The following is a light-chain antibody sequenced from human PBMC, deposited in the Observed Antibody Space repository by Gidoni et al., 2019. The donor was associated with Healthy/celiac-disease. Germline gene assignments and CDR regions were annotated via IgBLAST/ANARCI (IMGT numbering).Light chain of an antibody. CDR2: EAS. CDR3: QQSSNWPFT. CDR1: QSVSYY. V-gene: IGKV3-11*01. J-gene: IGKJ3*01. Sequence: PSTPRRCPGEIDTLSCRASQSVSYYLSWHQQKTSQATRLLSSEASYRASGIPARFSGSGSGTDFTLTISSLEPEDFAVYYCQQSSNWPFTFGPGTKVDIK.